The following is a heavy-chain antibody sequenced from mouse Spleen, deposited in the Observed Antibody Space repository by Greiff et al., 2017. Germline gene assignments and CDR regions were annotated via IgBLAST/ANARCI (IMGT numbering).Heavy chain of an antibody. J-gene: IGHJ4*01. CDR1: GFTFSDYG. CDR2: ISSGSSTI. D-gene: IGHD2-14*01. CDR3: ARIGYTYAMDY. Sequence: DVQLVESGGGLVKPGGSLKLSCAASGFTFSDYGMHWVRQAPEKGLEWVAYISSGSSTIYYADTVKGRFTISRDNAKNTLFLQMTSLRSEDTAMYYCARIGYTYAMDYWGQGTSVTVSS. V-gene: IGHV5-17*01.